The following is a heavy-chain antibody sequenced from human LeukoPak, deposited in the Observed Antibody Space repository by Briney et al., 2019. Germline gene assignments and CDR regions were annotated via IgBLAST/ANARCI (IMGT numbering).Heavy chain of an antibody. CDR3: ARVGNSNYARYRFDP. J-gene: IGHJ5*02. CDR1: GYTFTSYG. CDR2: ISAYNGNT. V-gene: IGHV1-18*01. Sequence: ASVKVSCKASGYTFTSYGVSWVRQAPGQGLEWMGWISAYNGNTNYAQKLQGRVTMTTDTSTSTAYMELRSLRSDDTAVYYCARVGNSNYARYRFDPWGQGTLVTVSP. D-gene: IGHD4-11*01.